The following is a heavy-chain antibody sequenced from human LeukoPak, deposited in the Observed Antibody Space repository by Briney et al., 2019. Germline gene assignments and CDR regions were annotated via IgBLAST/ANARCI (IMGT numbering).Heavy chain of an antibody. J-gene: IGHJ2*01. V-gene: IGHV4-39*01. CDR2: IYYSGST. Sequence: PSETLSLTCTVSGGSISSSSYYWGWIRQPPGKGLEWIGSIYYSGSTYYNPSLKSRVTISVDTSKNQFSPKPSSVTAADTAVYYCASSTFGGVIVSFSLWGRGTLVTVSS. CDR1: GGSISSSSYY. D-gene: IGHD3-16*02. CDR3: ASSTFGGVIVSFSL.